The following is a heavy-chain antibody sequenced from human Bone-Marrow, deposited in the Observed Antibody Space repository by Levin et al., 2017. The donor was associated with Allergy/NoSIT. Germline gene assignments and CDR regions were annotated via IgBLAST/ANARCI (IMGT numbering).Heavy chain of an antibody. CDR3: GQRGPNSDWYFVAY. D-gene: IGHD3-9*01. CDR1: GFIFGSYA. CDR2: ISSDGGRA. J-gene: IGHJ4*02. V-gene: IGHV3-64D*06. Sequence: GESLKISCSVSGFIFGSYAMHWVRQAPGKGLEHVSAISSDGGRAYYADSVKGRFTISRDNSKNTVDLQMSSLRAEDTAVYYCGQRGPNSDWYFVAYWGQGILVTVSS.